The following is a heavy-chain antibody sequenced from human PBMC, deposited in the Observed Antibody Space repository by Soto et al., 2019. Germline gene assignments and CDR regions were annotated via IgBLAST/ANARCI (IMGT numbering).Heavy chain of an antibody. Sequence: WTWIRQHPGKGREWIGNIFYRGSTYYNPSLKSRVSISVDTSKNQFSLELSSVTAADTAVYYCARDRAMKECGPWVQGILVTVSS. V-gene: IGHV4-31*02. CDR2: IFYRGST. CDR3: ARDRAMKECGP. D-gene: IGHD3-3*01. J-gene: IGHJ5*02.